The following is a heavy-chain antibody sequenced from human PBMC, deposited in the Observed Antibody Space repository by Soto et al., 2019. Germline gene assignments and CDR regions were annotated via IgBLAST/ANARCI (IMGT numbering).Heavy chain of an antibody. CDR3: AANIGEATTDLDY. CDR1: DKYRRSAYY. V-gene: IGHV4-38-2*02. J-gene: IGHJ4*02. CDR2: IYHSGST. Sequence: SAPLSLTCTVSDKYRRSAYYRVWIRQPPGKGLEWIGSIYHSGSTYYSPSLKSRVSISVDPSKNEISLRLRSVTAADTAVYYCAANIGEATTDLDYWGRGIQVTVSS. D-gene: IGHD1-26*01.